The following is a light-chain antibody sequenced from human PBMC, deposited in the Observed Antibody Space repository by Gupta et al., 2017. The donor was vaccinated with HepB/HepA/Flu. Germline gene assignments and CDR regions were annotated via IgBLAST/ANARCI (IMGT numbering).Light chain of an antibody. J-gene: IGLJ2*01. CDR2: DDS. CDR1: NIGSKS. V-gene: IGLV3-21*03. CDR3: QVWASSSDHVV. Sequence: SDVLTQPPSVSVAPGKTATITCGGNNIGSKSVHWYQQKSGQAPVLVVYDDSVRPSGIPDRFSGSNSGNTATLTINRVEAGDEADYYCQVWASSSDHVVFGGGTKVTVL.